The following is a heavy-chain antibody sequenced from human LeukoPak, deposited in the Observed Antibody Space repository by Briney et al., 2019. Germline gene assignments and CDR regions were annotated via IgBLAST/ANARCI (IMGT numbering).Heavy chain of an antibody. J-gene: IGHJ4*02. CDR3: ARDLSGSYYLDGYFDY. CDR1: GFTFGSYS. CDR2: ISSSSSYI. D-gene: IGHD1-26*01. Sequence: SGGSLRLSCAASGFTFGSYSMNWVRQAPGKGLEWVSSISSSSSYIYYADSVKGRFTTSRDNAKNSLYLQMNSLRAEDTAVYYCARDLSGSYYLDGYFDYWGQGTLVTVSS. V-gene: IGHV3-21*01.